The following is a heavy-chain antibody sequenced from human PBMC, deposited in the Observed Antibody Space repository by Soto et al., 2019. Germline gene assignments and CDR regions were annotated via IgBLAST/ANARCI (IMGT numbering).Heavy chain of an antibody. D-gene: IGHD5-12*01. CDR3: TKDDGYNDSTYYHYFGMDV. CDR2: ISYDGSTE. Sequence: GGSLRLSCAASGFTFSGYYMHWVRQAPGKGLEWVAVISYDGSTEYYADSVKGRFTISRDDSANRLFLQMNSLRPEDTAVYYCTKDDGYNDSTYYHYFGMDVWGQGTTVTVSS. V-gene: IGHV3-30*18. CDR1: GFTFSGYY. J-gene: IGHJ6*02.